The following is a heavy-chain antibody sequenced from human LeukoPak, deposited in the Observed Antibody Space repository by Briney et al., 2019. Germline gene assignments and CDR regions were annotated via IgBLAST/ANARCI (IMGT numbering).Heavy chain of an antibody. D-gene: IGHD6-6*01. CDR2: INHSGST. Sequence: PSETLSLTCAVYGGSFSGYYWSWIRQPPGKGLEWIGEINHSGSTNYNPSLKSRVTISVDTSKNQFSLKLSSVTAADTAVYYCATIAARPYYYGMDVWGQGTTVTVSS. CDR3: ATIAARPYYYGMDV. CDR1: GGSFSGYY. J-gene: IGHJ6*02. V-gene: IGHV4-34*01.